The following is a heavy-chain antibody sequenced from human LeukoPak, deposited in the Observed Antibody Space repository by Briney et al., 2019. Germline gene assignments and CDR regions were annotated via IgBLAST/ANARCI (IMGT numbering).Heavy chain of an antibody. CDR1: GYSISSGYY. Sequence: SETLSLTCTVSGYSISSGYYWGWIRQPPGKGLEWIGSIYHSGSTYYNPSLKSRVTISVDTSKNQFSLKLSSVTAADTAVYYCARSLFGEFIFDYWGQGTLVTVSS. CDR2: IYHSGST. J-gene: IGHJ4*02. D-gene: IGHD3-10*02. V-gene: IGHV4-38-2*02. CDR3: ARSLFGEFIFDY.